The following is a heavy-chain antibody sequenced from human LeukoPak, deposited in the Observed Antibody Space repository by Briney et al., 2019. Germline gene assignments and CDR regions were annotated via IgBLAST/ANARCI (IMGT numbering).Heavy chain of an antibody. J-gene: IGHJ4*02. V-gene: IGHV4-30-2*01. CDR3: ARGTLGVWPVFGAPQFDY. CDR2: IYHSGST. Sequence: ASQTLSLTCAVSGGSISSGGYSWSWIRQPPGKGLEWIGYIYHSGSTYYNPSLKSRVTISVDRSKNQFSLKLSSVTAADTAVYYCARGTLGVWPVFGAPQFDYWGQGTLVTVSS. CDR1: GGSISSGGYS. D-gene: IGHD3-3*01.